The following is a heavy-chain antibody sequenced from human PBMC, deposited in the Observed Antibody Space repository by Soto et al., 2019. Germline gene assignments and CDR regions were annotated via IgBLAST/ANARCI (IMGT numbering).Heavy chain of an antibody. CDR1: GDSFGSYA. V-gene: IGHV1-69*13. Sequence: SVKVSCKASGDSFGSYAVSWVRQAPGQGLEWMGSIIPVFCTTNYTQKFQGRVTITADDSTTTAYMELSSLRSDDTAVYYCAMVPFGWFDPWGQGTLVTVSS. D-gene: IGHD3-10*01. CDR2: IIPVFCTT. J-gene: IGHJ5*02. CDR3: AMVPFGWFDP.